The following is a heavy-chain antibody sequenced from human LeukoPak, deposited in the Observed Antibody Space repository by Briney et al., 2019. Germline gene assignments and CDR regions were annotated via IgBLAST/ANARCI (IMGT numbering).Heavy chain of an antibody. CDR2: ISYDGSNK. D-gene: IGHD6-13*01. Sequence: GGSLRLSCAASGFTFSSYGMHWVRQAPGKGLEWVAVISYDGSNKYYADSVKGRFTISRDNSKNTLYLQMNSLRAEDTAVYYCARDEQQLVRPFDYWGQGTLVTVSS. CDR3: ARDEQQLVRPFDY. J-gene: IGHJ4*02. V-gene: IGHV3-30*03. CDR1: GFTFSSYG.